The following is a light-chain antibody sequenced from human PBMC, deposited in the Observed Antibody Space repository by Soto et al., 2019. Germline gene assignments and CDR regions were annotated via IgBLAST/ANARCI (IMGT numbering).Light chain of an antibody. CDR1: QSVSSK. CDR3: QQRSNWPPT. CDR2: DAS. Sequence: EIVMTQSPATLSVSPGEGATLSCRASQSVSSKLAWYQQKPGQAPRLLIYDASTRATGIPARFSGSGSGTDFTLTITSLEPEDFAVYYCQQRSNWPPTFGQGTKVDIK. V-gene: IGKV3-11*01. J-gene: IGKJ1*01.